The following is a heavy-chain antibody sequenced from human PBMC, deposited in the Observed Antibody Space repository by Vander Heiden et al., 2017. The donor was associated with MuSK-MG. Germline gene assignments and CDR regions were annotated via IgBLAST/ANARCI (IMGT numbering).Heavy chain of an antibody. CDR1: GFPLSSYA. CDR3: TIAVASRRDYFDY. J-gene: IGHJ4*02. D-gene: IGHD6-19*01. CDR2: ISGSGGST. V-gene: IGHV3-23*01. Sequence: EVQLLESGGGLVQPGGSLRLSCAASGFPLSSYAMGWVRQAPGKGLEGVSAISGSGGSTYYADSVKGRFTISRDNSKNTLYLQMNSLRAEDTAVYYCTIAVASRRDYFDYWGQGTLVTVSS.